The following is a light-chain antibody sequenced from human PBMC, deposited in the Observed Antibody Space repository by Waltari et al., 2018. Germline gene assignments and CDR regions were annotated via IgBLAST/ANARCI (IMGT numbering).Light chain of an antibody. J-gene: IGLJ2*01. CDR3: AAWDDSLSGLI. CDR2: YDD. Sequence: QSVLTQPPSVSEAPRQRVTLSCSGSHPNIGNNAVTWYQQLPGKAPKLLIYYDDLLPSGVSDRFSGSRSGTSASLAISGLQSADEGDYFCAAWDDSLSGLIFGGGTKLTVL. CDR1: HPNIGNNA. V-gene: IGLV1-36*01.